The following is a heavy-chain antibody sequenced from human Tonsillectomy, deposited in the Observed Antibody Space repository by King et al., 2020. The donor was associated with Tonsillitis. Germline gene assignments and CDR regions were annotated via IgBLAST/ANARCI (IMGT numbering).Heavy chain of an antibody. CDR3: ARVPDLGRLFSAHFGLDV. CDR1: GFSLSNARMG. D-gene: IGHD2/OR15-2a*01. Sequence: VTLKESGPVLVKPTETLTLTCTVSGFSLSNARMGVSWIRQPPGKALEWLAHIFSNDEKAYSTSLRTRLTISKGTSENQVVLTMANMDPVDTATYYCARVPDLGRLFSAHFGLDVWGQGTPVPRSS. V-gene: IGHV2-26*01. CDR2: IFSNDEK. J-gene: IGHJ6*02.